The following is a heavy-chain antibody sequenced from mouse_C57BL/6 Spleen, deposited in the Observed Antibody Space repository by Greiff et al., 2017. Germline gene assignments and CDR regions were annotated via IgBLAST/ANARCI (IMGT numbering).Heavy chain of an antibody. CDR2: INPSSGYT. J-gene: IGHJ2*01. Sequence: QVHVKQSGAELAKPGASVTLSCKASGYTFTSYWMHWVKQRPGQGLEWIGYINPSSGYTKYTPKFKDKATLTADKSSSTAYMQLSSLTYEESAVYYCARDYGGNWGQGTTRTVS. CDR3: ARDYGGN. CDR1: GYTFTSYW. V-gene: IGHV1-7*01. D-gene: IGHD1-2*01.